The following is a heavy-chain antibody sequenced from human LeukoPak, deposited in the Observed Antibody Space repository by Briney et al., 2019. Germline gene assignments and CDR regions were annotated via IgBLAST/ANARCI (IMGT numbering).Heavy chain of an antibody. Sequence: PSETLSLTCTVSGGSIRSYYWSWIRQSPGKGLECIGYIYYSGSTNYNPSLKSRVTISVDTSKNQFSLELSSVTAADTAVYYCAREQWPGNYYGMDVWGQGTTVTVSS. CDR3: AREQWPGNYYGMDV. D-gene: IGHD6-19*01. CDR1: GGSIRSYY. V-gene: IGHV4-59*13. CDR2: IYYSGST. J-gene: IGHJ6*02.